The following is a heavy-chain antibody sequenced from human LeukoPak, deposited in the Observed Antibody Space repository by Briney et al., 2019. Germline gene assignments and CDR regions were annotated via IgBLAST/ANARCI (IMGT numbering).Heavy chain of an antibody. D-gene: IGHD2-21*02. J-gene: IGHJ4*02. CDR3: AKVVTAIPGALDY. Sequence: GGSLRLSCAASGFTFSSYGMSWVRQAPGKGLEWVSAISGRGGTTYYADSVKGRFTISRDNSKNTLYLQMNSLRAEDTAVYYCAKVVTAIPGALDYWGQGTLVTVSS. CDR2: ISGRGGTT. V-gene: IGHV3-23*01. CDR1: GFTFSSYG.